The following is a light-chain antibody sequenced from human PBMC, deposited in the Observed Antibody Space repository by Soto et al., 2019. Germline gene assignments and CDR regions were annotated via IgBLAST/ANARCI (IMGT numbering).Light chain of an antibody. Sequence: QSVLTPPASVSGSPGQSITISCTGTSSDVGGYNYVSWYQQHPGKAPKRMIYEVSNRPSGVSNRFSGSKSGNTASLTISGLQAEDEADYYCSSYTSSSTIFGGGTKLTV. J-gene: IGLJ2*01. CDR2: EVS. CDR1: SSDVGGYNY. CDR3: SSYTSSSTI. V-gene: IGLV2-14*01.